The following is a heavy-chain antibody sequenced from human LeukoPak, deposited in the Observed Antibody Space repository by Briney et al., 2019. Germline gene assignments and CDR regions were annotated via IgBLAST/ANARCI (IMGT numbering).Heavy chain of an antibody. J-gene: IGHJ4*02. CDR3: ARVSRGNSVGGDY. V-gene: IGHV4-39*01. CDR1: GGSISSSSYY. D-gene: IGHD4-23*01. Sequence: PSETLSLTCTVSGGSISSSSYYWGWIRQPPGKGLEWIGSIYYSGSTYYNPSLKSRVTISVDTSKNQFSLKLSSVTAADTAVYYCARVSRGNSVGGDYWGQGTLVTVSP. CDR2: IYYSGST.